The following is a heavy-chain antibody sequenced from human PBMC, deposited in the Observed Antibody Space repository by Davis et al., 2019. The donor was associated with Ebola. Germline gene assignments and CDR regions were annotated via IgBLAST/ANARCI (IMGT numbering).Heavy chain of an antibody. V-gene: IGHV1-69*13. CDR1: GYTFTSYY. J-gene: IGHJ6*02. Sequence: AASVKVSCKASGYTFTSYYMHWMRQAPGQGLEWMGGIIPIFGTANYVQKFQGRVTITADESTSTAYMELSSLRSEDTAVYHCARDLGSSWYITPDYYGMDVWGQGTTVTVSS. CDR2: IIPIFGTA. CDR3: ARDLGSSWYITPDYYGMDV. D-gene: IGHD6-13*01.